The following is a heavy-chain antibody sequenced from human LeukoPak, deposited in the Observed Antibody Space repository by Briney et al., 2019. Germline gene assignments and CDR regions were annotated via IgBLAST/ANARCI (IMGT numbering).Heavy chain of an antibody. D-gene: IGHD6-6*01. CDR3: ATRPITAPAGLH. J-gene: IGHJ4*02. Sequence: ASVKASCKASGYSFTNYAISWVRQAPGQGLEWMGWINPYNGNTNYAQNLQGRVTMTTDTSTGTAYMELRSLRSDDTAVYYCATRPITAPAGLHWGQGTLVTVSS. CDR2: INPYNGNT. V-gene: IGHV1-18*01. CDR1: GYSFTNYA.